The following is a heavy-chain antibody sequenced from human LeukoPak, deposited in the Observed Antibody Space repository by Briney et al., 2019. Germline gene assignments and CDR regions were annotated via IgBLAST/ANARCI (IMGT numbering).Heavy chain of an antibody. J-gene: IGHJ4*02. V-gene: IGHV3-23*01. D-gene: IGHD2-21*02. Sequence: GGSLLLSCAASGFTFSSYGMSWVRQAPGKGLEWVSGISGSGASTYYAASLKGRFTISRDNSKNTLFLQMKSLRVEDTAVYYCAKETPVTGYHLDHWGQGSLVTVSS. CDR3: AKETPVTGYHLDH. CDR1: GFTFSSYG. CDR2: ISGSGAST.